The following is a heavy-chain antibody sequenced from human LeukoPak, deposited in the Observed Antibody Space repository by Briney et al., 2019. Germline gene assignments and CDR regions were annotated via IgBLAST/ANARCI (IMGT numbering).Heavy chain of an antibody. V-gene: IGHV5-51*01. CDR3: ARSLRYFDWLLPDGDAFDI. D-gene: IGHD3-9*01. CDR1: GYSFTSYW. CDR2: IYPGDSDT. Sequence: GESLKISCRGSGYSFTSYWIGWVRQMPGKGLDWMGIIYPGDSDTRYSPSFQGQVTISADKSISTAYLQWSSLKASDTAMYYCARSLRYFDWLLPDGDAFDIWGQGTMVTVSS. J-gene: IGHJ3*02.